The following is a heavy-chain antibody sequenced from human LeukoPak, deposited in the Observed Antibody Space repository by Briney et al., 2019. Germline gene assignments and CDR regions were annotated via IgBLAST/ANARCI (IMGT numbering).Heavy chain of an antibody. V-gene: IGHV3-21*01. Sequence: GGSLRLSCAASGFTFSSYSMNWVRQAPGKGLEWVSSISSSSSYIYYADSVKGRFTISRDNAKNSLYLQMNSLRAEDTAVYYCASRSDYDLWSGYYTQPHFDYWGQGTLVTVSS. D-gene: IGHD3-3*01. CDR3: ASRSDYDLWSGYYTQPHFDY. J-gene: IGHJ4*02. CDR2: ISSSSSYI. CDR1: GFTFSSYS.